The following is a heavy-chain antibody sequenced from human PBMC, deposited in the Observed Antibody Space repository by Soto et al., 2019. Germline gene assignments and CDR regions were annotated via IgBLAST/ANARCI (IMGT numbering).Heavy chain of an antibody. Sequence: GGSLRLPCAASGFTFSSYWMHWVRQAPGKGLVWVSRINSDGSSTSYADSVKGRFTISRDNAKNTLYLQMNSLRAEDTAVYYCARDLSRLPFVVVYDYWGQGTLVTVSS. CDR1: GFTFSSYW. V-gene: IGHV3-74*01. D-gene: IGHD2-21*01. J-gene: IGHJ4*02. CDR2: INSDGSST. CDR3: ARDLSRLPFVVVYDY.